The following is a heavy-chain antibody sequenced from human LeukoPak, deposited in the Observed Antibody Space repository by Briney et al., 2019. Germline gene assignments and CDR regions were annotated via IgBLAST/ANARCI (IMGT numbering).Heavy chain of an antibody. V-gene: IGHV4-31*03. CDR2: IYYTGST. D-gene: IGHD3-10*01. J-gene: IGHJ5*02. Sequence: SETLSLTCTVSGDSISTGNYYWSWIRQHPGEGLEWIGYIYYTGSTDYTSSLKSRVNISLDTSKNQFSLKLTSVTAADTAVYYCARSPKGSLNWFDPWGQGTLVTVSS. CDR3: ARSPKGSLNWFDP. CDR1: GDSISTGNYY.